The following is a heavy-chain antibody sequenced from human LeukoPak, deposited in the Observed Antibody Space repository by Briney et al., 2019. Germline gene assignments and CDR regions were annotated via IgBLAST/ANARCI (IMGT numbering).Heavy chain of an antibody. Sequence: SETLSLTCTVSGGSIRSSSYYWGWIRQPPGKALEWIGSIYYSGSTYYNPSLKSRVTISVDTSKNQFSLNLSSVTAADTAVYYCARPRDATSWTSFASWGQGTLVTVSS. CDR1: GGSIRSSSYY. V-gene: IGHV4-39*01. J-gene: IGHJ4*02. D-gene: IGHD2-2*01. CDR2: IYYSGST. CDR3: ARPRDATSWTSFAS.